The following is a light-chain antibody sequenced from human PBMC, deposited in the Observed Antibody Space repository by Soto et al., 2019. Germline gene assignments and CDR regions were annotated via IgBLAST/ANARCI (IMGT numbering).Light chain of an antibody. V-gene: IGKV1-27*01. Sequence: DVQMTQSPSSLSAFVGDRVTITCRASQGIAPYLAWFQQKPGKVPKLLIYATSTLQSRVPSRFSGSRSGTYFTLTINSLQLEDVGPYYCQMSSSASLSLGGEAKVEIK. CDR3: QMSSSASLS. J-gene: IGKJ4*01. CDR1: QGIAPY. CDR2: ATS.